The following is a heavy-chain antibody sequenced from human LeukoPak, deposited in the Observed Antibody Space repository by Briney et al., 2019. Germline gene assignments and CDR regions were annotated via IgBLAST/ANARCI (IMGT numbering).Heavy chain of an antibody. D-gene: IGHD6-6*01. CDR3: ARDLRIAARPYFDY. J-gene: IGHJ4*02. Sequence: GASVKVSCKASGYTFTGYYMHWVRQAPGQGLEWMGWINPNSGGTNYAQKFQGRVTMTRDTSISTAYMELSRLRSDDTAVYYCARDLRIAARPYFDYWGQGTLVTVSS. CDR2: INPNSGGT. V-gene: IGHV1-2*02. CDR1: GYTFTGYY.